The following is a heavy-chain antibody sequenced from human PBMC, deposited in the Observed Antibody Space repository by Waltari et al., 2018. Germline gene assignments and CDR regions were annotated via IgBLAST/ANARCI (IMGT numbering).Heavy chain of an antibody. V-gene: IGHV4-38-2*01. D-gene: IGHD1-26*01. CDR1: GYSISSGYY. J-gene: IGHJ4*02. CDR3: ARYEFGSGSSLFDY. CDR2: IYHSGST. Sequence: QVQLQESGPGLVKPSETLSLTCAVSGYSISSGYYWGWIRQPPGKGLEWIGSIYHSGSTYSNPSLKSRVTISVDTSKNQFSLKLSSVTAADTSVYYCARYEFGSGSSLFDYWGQGTLVTVSS.